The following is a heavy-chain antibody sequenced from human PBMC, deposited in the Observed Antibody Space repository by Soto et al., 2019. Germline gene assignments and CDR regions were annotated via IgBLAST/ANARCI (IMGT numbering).Heavy chain of an antibody. CDR1: GGSISSGGYY. D-gene: IGHD6-13*01. J-gene: IGHJ6*01. CDR2: IYYSGST. V-gene: IGHV4-31*03. CDR3: AREEGNFPGIAAAGTQQRVYYYYGMDV. Sequence: PSETLSLTCTVSGGSISSGGYYWSWIRQHPGKGLEWIGYIYYSGSTYYNPSLKSRVTISVDTSKNQFSLKLSSVTAADTAVYYCAREEGNFPGIAAAGTQQRVYYYYGMDVWGQGTTVTVSS.